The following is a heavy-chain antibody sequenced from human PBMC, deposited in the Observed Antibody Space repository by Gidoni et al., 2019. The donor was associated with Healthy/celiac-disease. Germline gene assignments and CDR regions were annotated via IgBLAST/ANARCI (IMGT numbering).Heavy chain of an antibody. CDR3: AKLFRNDILTGMDY. CDR2: ISGSGGST. J-gene: IGHJ4*02. CDR1: GFTFSSYA. Sequence: EVQLLESGGGLVQPGGSLRLSCAASGFTFSSYAMSWVRQAPGKGLEWVSAISGSGGSTYYADSVKGRFTISRDNSKNTLYLQMYSLRAEDTAVYYCAKLFRNDILTGMDYWGQGTLVTVSS. V-gene: IGHV3-23*01. D-gene: IGHD3-9*01.